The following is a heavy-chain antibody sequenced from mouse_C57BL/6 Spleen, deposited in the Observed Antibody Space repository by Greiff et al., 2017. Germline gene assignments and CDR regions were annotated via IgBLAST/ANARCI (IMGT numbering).Heavy chain of an antibody. Sequence: QVQLQQSGAELVRPGTSVKLSCKASGYTFTSYWMHWVKQRPGQGLEWIGVIDPSDSYTNYNQKFKGKATLTVDTSSSTAYMQLSSLTSEDSAVYYCAFCDGYYDYAMDYWGQGTSVTVSS. CDR2: IDPSDSYT. D-gene: IGHD2-3*01. CDR1: GYTFTSYW. CDR3: AFCDGYYDYAMDY. V-gene: IGHV1-59*01. J-gene: IGHJ4*01.